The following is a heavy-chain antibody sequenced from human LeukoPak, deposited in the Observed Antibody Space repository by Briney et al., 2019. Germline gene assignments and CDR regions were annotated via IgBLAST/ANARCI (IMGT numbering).Heavy chain of an antibody. V-gene: IGHV1-46*01. Sequence: GATVKISCKTSGYNFIANSIHWVRQAPGKGLEWMGRINPSGGSTNYAQKFQGRVTMTRDTSTSTVYMELSSLRSEDTAVYYCARGTWYYFDYWGQGTLVTVSS. J-gene: IGHJ4*02. D-gene: IGHD1-14*01. CDR2: INPSGGST. CDR1: GYNFIANS. CDR3: ARGTWYYFDY.